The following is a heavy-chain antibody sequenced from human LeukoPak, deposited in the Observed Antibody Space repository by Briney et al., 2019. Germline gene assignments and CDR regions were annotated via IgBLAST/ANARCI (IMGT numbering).Heavy chain of an antibody. D-gene: IGHD2-15*01. Sequence: GGSLRLSCAASGFTFSSYAMSWVRQAPGKGLEWVSAISGSGGSTYYADSVKARFTISRDNSKNTLYLQMNSLRAEDTAVYYCAKGRTCSGGSCYSRSYFDYWGQGTLVTVSS. V-gene: IGHV3-23*01. J-gene: IGHJ4*02. CDR1: GFTFSSYA. CDR2: ISGSGGST. CDR3: AKGRTCSGGSCYSRSYFDY.